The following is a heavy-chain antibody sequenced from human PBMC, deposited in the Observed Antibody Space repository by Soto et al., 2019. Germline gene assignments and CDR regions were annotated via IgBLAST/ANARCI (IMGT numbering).Heavy chain of an antibody. Sequence: ASVKVSCKASGYTFTSYGIRWVRQAPGQGLEWMGWISAYNGNTNYAQKLQGRVTMTTDTSTSTAYMELRSLRSDDTAVYYCARAGYDFWSGYYNGMDVWGQGTTVTVSS. CDR1: GYTFTSYG. J-gene: IGHJ6*02. CDR2: ISAYNGNT. D-gene: IGHD3-3*01. V-gene: IGHV1-18*01. CDR3: ARAGYDFWSGYYNGMDV.